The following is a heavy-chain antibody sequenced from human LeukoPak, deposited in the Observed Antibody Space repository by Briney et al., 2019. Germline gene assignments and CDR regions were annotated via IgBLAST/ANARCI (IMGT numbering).Heavy chain of an antibody. J-gene: IGHJ6*02. CDR2: INPSGGST. CDR3: ARDRYSSGWNGMDV. CDR1: GYTFTDYY. V-gene: IGHV1-46*01. Sequence: GASVKVSCKASGYTFTDYYIHWVRQAPGQGLEWMGIINPSGGSTTNAQKFQGRVIMTTDTSTSTVYMELSSLRSEDTAVYYCARDRYSSGWNGMDVWGQGTTVTVSS. D-gene: IGHD6-19*01.